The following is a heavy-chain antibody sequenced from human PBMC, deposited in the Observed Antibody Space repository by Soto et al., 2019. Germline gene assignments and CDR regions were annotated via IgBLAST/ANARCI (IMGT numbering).Heavy chain of an antibody. CDR2: ISYDERTT. CDR3: ARGGASHAHPPDH. V-gene: IGHV3-74*01. D-gene: IGHD2-8*01. CDR1: GFTFSNYW. J-gene: IGHJ4*02. Sequence: GGSLRLSCAASGFTFSNYWIHWIRQAPGKGLVWVSRISYDERTTTYADSVKGRFTISRDNAKNTVFLEMKSLRAEDTAVYYCARGGASHAHPPDHWGQGTLVTVSS.